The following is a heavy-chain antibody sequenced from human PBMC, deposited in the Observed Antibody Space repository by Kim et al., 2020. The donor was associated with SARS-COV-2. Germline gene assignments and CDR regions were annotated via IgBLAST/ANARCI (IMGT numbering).Heavy chain of an antibody. CDR2: IYYSGST. J-gene: IGHJ5*02. D-gene: IGHD2-2*01. CDR1: GGSISSGGYY. V-gene: IGHV4-31*03. Sequence: SETLSLTCTVSGGSISSGGYYWSWIRQHPGKGLEWIGYIYYSGSTYYNPSLKSRVTISVDTSKNQFSLKLSSVTAADTAVYYCARSPVRYCSSTSCYNWFDPWGQGHLVTVSS. CDR3: ARSPVRYCSSTSCYNWFDP.